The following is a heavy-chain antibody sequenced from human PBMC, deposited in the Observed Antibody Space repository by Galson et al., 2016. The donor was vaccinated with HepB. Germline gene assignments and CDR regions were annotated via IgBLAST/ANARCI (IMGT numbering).Heavy chain of an antibody. CDR2: ISNEGSAK. J-gene: IGHJ4*02. V-gene: IGHV3-30-3*01. CDR3: ASDLNNFDILTGPFDS. CDR1: GFTYA. Sequence: SLRLSCAASGFTYAIHWVRQAPGKGLEWVAAISNEGSAKYYAESVKGRFTISKDNSKNTLYLQMSSLRTEDTAMYYCASDLNNFDILTGPFDSWGQGTLVTVS. D-gene: IGHD3-9*01.